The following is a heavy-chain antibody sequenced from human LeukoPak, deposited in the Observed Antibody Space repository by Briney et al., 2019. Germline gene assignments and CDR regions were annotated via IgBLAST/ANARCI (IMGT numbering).Heavy chain of an antibody. CDR2: IYYSGST. CDR3: ARAHHAGSSWYPHFDY. V-gene: IGHV4-59*01. Sequence: KPSETLSLTCTVSGGSISSYYWSWMRQPPGKGLEWIGYIYYSGSTNYNPSLKSRVTISVDTSKNQFSLKLSSVTAADMAVYYCARAHHAGSSWYPHFDYWGQGTLVTVSS. CDR1: GGSISSYY. D-gene: IGHD6-13*01. J-gene: IGHJ4*02.